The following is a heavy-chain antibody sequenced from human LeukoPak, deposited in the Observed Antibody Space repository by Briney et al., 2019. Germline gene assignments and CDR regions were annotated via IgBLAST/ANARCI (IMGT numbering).Heavy chain of an antibody. CDR1: GYTFTSYY. D-gene: IGHD2-2*01. J-gene: IGHJ5*02. CDR2: INPSGGST. CDR3: AREDIVVVPALGGFDP. Sequence: ASVKVSCKASGYTFTSYYMHWVRQAPGQGLEWMGIINPSGGSTSYARKFQGRVTMTRDTSTSTVYMELSSLRSEDTAVYYCAREDIVVVPALGGFDPWGQGTLVTVSS. V-gene: IGHV1-46*03.